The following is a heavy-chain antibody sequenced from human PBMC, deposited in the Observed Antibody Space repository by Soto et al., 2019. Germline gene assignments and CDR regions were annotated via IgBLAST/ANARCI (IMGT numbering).Heavy chain of an antibody. J-gene: IGHJ4*02. V-gene: IGHV4-34*01. CDR1: GGSFSGYY. CDR2: INHSGST. CDR3: AREVRGCSGGRCYRPFAY. D-gene: IGHD2-15*01. Sequence: SETLSLTCAVYGGSFSGYYWSWIRQPPGKGLEWIGEINHSGSTNYNPSLKSRVTISVDTSKNQFSLKLSSVTAADTAVYYCAREVRGCSGGRCYRPFAYWGQGTLVPGSS.